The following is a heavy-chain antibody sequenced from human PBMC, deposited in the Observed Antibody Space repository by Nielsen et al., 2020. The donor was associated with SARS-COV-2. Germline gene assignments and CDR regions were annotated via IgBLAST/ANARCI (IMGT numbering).Heavy chain of an antibody. CDR1: GGSISSNSW. CDR3: ARVRITMIVVVDAFDI. D-gene: IGHD3-22*01. CDR2: IYYDDKA. Sequence: SETLSLTCAVSGGSISSNSWWSWVRQPPGKGLEWIGEIYYDDKANYDSSLESRVTISIDKSKNQFSLKLSSVTAADTAVYYCARVRITMIVVVDAFDIWGQGTMVTVSS. J-gene: IGHJ3*02. V-gene: IGHV4-4*02.